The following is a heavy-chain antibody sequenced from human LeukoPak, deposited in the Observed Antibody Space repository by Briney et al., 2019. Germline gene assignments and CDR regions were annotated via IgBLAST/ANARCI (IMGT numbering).Heavy chain of an antibody. CDR1: GFTFSSYG. J-gene: IGHJ1*01. CDR3: AKDQDPRKSGQDEYCQY. CDR2: IWYDGSYK. V-gene: IGHV3-33*06. D-gene: IGHD3-3*01. Sequence: GGSLRLSCAASGFTFSSYGMRWVRQAPGKGLEWAAIIWYDGSYKYHTDSVKGRFTISRDNSKNTLYLQMNSLRAEDTAVYYCAKDQDPRKSGQDEYCQYGGQGTLVTVSS.